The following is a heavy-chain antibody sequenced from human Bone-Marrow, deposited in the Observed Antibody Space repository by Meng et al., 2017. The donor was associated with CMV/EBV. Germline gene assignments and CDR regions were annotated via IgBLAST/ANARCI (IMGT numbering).Heavy chain of an antibody. V-gene: IGHV4-30-4*08. Sequence: SETLSLTCTVSGGSISSGDYYWSWIRQPPGKGLEWIGYIYYSGSTYYNPSLKSRVTISVDTSKNQFSLKLSSVTAADTAVYYCASSGSSSYYGVYYYGMDVWGQGTTVTVSS. D-gene: IGHD6-13*01. CDR1: GGSISSGDYY. J-gene: IGHJ6*02. CDR2: IYYSGST. CDR3: ASSGSSSYYGVYYYGMDV.